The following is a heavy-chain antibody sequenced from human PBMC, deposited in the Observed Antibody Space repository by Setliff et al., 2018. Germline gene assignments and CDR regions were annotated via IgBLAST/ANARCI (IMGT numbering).Heavy chain of an antibody. CDR1: GGSISSSYY. CDR2: VYTNGGT. V-gene: IGHV4-4*07. J-gene: IGHJ6*02. CDR3: ARDQWVRSPPLSFSYGMDG. Sequence: PSETLSLTCSVSGGSISSSYYWSWIRQPAGKGLEWIGRVYTNGGTDYNPSLKSRATISLDTSKNQLSLTLTSVTATDTAVYYCARDQWVRSPPLSFSYGMDGWGLGTTVTVSS. D-gene: IGHD2-8*01.